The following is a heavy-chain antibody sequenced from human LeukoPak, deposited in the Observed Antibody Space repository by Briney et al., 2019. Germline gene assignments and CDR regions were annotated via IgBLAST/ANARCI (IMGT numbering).Heavy chain of an antibody. D-gene: IGHD6-19*01. J-gene: IGHJ4*02. Sequence: GGSLRLSCVVSGFPFSVYEMNWVRQAPGKGLEWVSNIASSGTIKYYADSVKGRFSISRDNAKSSLYLQMNSLRVEDTAVYYCALLAVTSDFDYWGQGALVTVSS. CDR3: ALLAVTSDFDY. V-gene: IGHV3-48*03. CDR2: IASSGTIK. CDR1: GFPFSVYE.